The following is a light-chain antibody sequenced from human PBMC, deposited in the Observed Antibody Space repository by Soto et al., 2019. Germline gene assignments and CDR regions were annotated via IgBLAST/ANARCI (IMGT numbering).Light chain of an antibody. CDR3: QPFDRSGGILV. J-gene: IGLJ1*01. CDR2: GNS. V-gene: IGLV1-40*01. CDR1: SSNIGAGYD. Sequence: QSVLTQPPSVPGAPGQRVTISCTGSSSNIGAGYDVHWHRQLPGTAPKLLIYGNSNRPSGVPDRFSGSKSGTSASLAITGLQAEDEADYTCQPFDRSGGILVFGTGIKVPVL.